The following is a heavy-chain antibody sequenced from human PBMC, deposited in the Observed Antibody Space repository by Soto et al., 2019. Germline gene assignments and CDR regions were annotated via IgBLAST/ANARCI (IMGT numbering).Heavy chain of an antibody. V-gene: IGHV3-74*01. D-gene: IGHD3-16*01. CDR1: GFTFTNYW. CDR2: INGDGSST. Sequence: EVQLVESGGDLVQPGGSLRVSCAASGFTFTNYWMNWVRQAPGKGLMWVSRINGDGSSTSYADSVKGRFTISRDNAKNTLFLQMNRLRADDTAVYYCARDRWGDNWGQGTVVTVSS. CDR3: ARDRWGDN. J-gene: IGHJ4*02.